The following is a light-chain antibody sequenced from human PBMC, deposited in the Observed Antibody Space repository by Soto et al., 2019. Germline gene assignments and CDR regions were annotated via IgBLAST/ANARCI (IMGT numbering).Light chain of an antibody. J-gene: IGLJ7*01. V-gene: IGLV2-14*03. CDR3: NSHTSSTTLV. CDR2: DVS. Sequence: QSALTQPASVSGSPGQSITISCTGTSSDVGGYDYVSWYQQHPGKAPKLMIYDVSSRPSGVSNRFSGSKSGSTASLTISGLQAEDEADYYCNSHTSSTTLVFGGGTQLTVL. CDR1: SSDVGGYDY.